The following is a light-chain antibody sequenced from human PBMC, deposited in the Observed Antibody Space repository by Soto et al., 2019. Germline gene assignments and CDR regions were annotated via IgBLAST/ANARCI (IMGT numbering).Light chain of an antibody. V-gene: IGLV2-23*02. Sequence: QSVLTQPASVSGSPGQSITISCTGASSDVGSYNLVSWYQQHPGKAPKLMISEVTKRPSGVSNRFSGSKSGNTASLTISGLQAEDEDDYYCCSYAGSSTWVFGGGTQLTVL. CDR1: SSDVGSYNL. J-gene: IGLJ3*02. CDR3: CSYAGSSTWV. CDR2: EVT.